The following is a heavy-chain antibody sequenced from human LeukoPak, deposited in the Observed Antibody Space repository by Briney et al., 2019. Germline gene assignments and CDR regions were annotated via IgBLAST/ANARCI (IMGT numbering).Heavy chain of an antibody. CDR1: GGSVRSGSYY. Sequence: SETLSLTCTVSGGSVRSGSYYWSWIRQPPGKGLEWIGYIYYSGSTNYNPSLKSRVTISVDTSKNQFSLELSSVTAADTAVYYCACEGHSSRDWYLDLWGRGTLVTVSS. V-gene: IGHV4-61*01. CDR2: IYYSGST. D-gene: IGHD6-13*01. CDR3: ACEGHSSRDWYLDL. J-gene: IGHJ2*01.